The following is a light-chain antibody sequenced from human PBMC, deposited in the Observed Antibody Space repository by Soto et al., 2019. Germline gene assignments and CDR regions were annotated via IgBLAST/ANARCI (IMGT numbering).Light chain of an antibody. CDR2: EDN. J-gene: IGLJ7*01. V-gene: IGLV6-57*03. CDR1: SGSFASNY. CDR3: QSYDNTPGAV. Sequence: NFMLTQPHSVSESPGKTVTISCTRSSGSFASNYVQWYQQRPGSAPTTVIYEDNQRPSGVPDRFSGSIDSSSNSASLTISGMWAEDEAGYYCQSYDNTPGAVFGGGNQLTVL.